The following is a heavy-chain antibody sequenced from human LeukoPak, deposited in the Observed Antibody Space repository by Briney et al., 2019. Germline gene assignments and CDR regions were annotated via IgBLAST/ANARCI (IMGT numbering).Heavy chain of an antibody. D-gene: IGHD3-22*01. J-gene: IGHJ3*02. V-gene: IGHV1-69*05. CDR2: IIPIFGTA. Sequence: GASVKVSCKASGGTFSSYAISWVRQAPGQGLEWMGGIIPIFGTANYAQKFQGRVTITTDESTSTAYMEPSSLRSEDTAVYYCARAYYDSSGYYYEVVRAFDIWGQGTMVTVSS. CDR1: GGTFSSYA. CDR3: ARAYYDSSGYYYEVVRAFDI.